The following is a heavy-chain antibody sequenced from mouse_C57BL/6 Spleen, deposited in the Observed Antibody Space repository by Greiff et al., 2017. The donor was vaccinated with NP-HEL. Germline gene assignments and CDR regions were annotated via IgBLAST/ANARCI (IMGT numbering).Heavy chain of an antibody. D-gene: IGHD2-3*01. V-gene: IGHV3-6*01. J-gene: IGHJ2*01. CDR1: GYSITSGYY. Sequence: VQLQESGPGLVKPSPSLSLTCSVTGYSITSGYYWNWIRQFPGNKLEWMGYIRYDGSTNYNPSLKNRISITRDTSKNQFFLKLNSVTTEDTATYYCARRYDGYYGDYWGQGTTLTVSS. CDR3: ARRYDGYYGDY. CDR2: IRYDGST.